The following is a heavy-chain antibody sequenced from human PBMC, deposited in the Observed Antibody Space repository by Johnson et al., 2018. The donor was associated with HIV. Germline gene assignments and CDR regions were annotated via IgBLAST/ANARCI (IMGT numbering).Heavy chain of an antibody. D-gene: IGHD2-15*01. J-gene: IGHJ3*02. CDR2: IRYDETNK. Sequence: QVQLVESGGGVVQPGGSLRLSCAASGFTFSSHGMHWVRQAPGKGLEWVTFIRYDETNKYYADSVKGRFTISRDNSKNTLYRQMNSLRDEDTDLYYCAKDRSGGALGSFDIWGHGTMVTVAS. CDR1: GFTFSSHG. V-gene: IGHV3-30*02. CDR3: AKDRSGGALGSFDI.